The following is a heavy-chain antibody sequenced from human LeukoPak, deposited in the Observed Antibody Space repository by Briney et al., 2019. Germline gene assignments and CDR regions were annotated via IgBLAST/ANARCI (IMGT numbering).Heavy chain of an antibody. D-gene: IGHD2-8*01. Sequence: PGGSLRLSCAASGFTFNNAWMSWVRQAPGKGLEWVGRIKSKTDGGTTDHAAPVKGRFTISRDDSRNTLYLQMNSLKTEDTAVCYCTTVLGYCTNGVCPLYQEHSSLEYYYYYYGMDVWGQGTTVTVSS. CDR1: GFTFNNAW. V-gene: IGHV3-15*01. CDR3: TTVLGYCTNGVCPLYQEHSSLEYYYYYYGMDV. J-gene: IGHJ6*02. CDR2: IKSKTDGGTT.